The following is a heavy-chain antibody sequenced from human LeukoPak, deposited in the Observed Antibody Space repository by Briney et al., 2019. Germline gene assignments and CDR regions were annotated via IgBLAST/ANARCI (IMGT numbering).Heavy chain of an antibody. V-gene: IGHV3-48*01. CDR3: ARDHAYAFDI. CDR1: GFTFSSYS. J-gene: IGHJ3*02. Sequence: GGSLRLSCAASGFTFSSYSMNWVRQAPGKGLEWISYIGSAIYYADSVKGRFTISSDNAKNSLYLQMNSLRAEDTAVYYCARDHAYAFDIWGQGTLVTVSS. D-gene: IGHD2-2*01. CDR2: IGSAI.